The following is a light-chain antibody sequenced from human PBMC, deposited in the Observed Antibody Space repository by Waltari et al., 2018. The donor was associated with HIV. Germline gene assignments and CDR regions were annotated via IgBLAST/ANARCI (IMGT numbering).Light chain of an antibody. V-gene: IGLV2-14*01. Sequence: QSALTQPASVSGSPGQSITISCTGTSSDVGGYNYVSWYQQHPGKAPKLMIYDVSNRPSWVSNRFSGSKSGNTASLTISGLRAEDEADYYCSSYTSSSSYVFGTGTKVTVL. CDR1: SSDVGGYNY. CDR3: SSYTSSSSYV. J-gene: IGLJ1*01. CDR2: DVS.